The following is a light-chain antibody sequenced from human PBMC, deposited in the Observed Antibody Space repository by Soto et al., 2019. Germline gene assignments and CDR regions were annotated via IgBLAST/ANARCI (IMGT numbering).Light chain of an antibody. CDR1: QNVDSNS. Sequence: EFTQSPCTLSLSPGERATLSCRASQNVDSNSLAWYQQKPGQAPRIIIFGASGRATGIPDRFSGSGSGTDLTITISRLQPEDFEVYECQQYGSLSWTFGQGTKVDIK. V-gene: IGKV3-20*01. CDR2: GAS. J-gene: IGKJ1*01. CDR3: QQYGSLSWT.